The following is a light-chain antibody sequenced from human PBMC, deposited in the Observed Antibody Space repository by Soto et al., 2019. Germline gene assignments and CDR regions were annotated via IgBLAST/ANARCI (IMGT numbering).Light chain of an antibody. CDR1: QSISNW. V-gene: IGKV1-5*03. J-gene: IGKJ4*01. CDR3: QHYNNYSPT. Sequence: DIQMTQSPSTLSASVGDRVTITCRASQSISNWLAWYQQKPGKAPTLLIYKASGLESWVPSRVSGSGSGTEFTLTISSLQPDDSATYYCQHYNNYSPTFGVGTKVEIK. CDR2: KAS.